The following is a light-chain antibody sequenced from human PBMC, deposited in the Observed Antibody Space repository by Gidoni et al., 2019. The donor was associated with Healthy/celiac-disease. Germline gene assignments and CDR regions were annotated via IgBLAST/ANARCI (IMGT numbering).Light chain of an antibody. J-gene: IGLJ3*02. CDR2: DNN. CDR1: SSNIGNNY. Sequence: QSVLTQPPSVSAAPGQKVTISCSGSSSNIGNNYVSWYQQLPGTAPKLLIYDNNKRPPGQKVTGLQTGDEADYYCGTWDSSLSAGKVFGGGTKLTVL. CDR3: GTWDSSLSAGKV. V-gene: IGLV1-51*01.